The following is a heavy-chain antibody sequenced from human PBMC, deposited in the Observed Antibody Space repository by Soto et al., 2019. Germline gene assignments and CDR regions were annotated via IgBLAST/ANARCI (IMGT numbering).Heavy chain of an antibody. J-gene: IGHJ6*02. D-gene: IGHD6-6*01. Sequence: ASVKVSCKASGGTFSSYAISWVRQAPGQGLEWMGGIIPIFGTANYAQKFQGRVTITADESTSTAYMELSSLRSEDTAVYYCARDGRAARPWSVYYYYGMDVWGQGTTVTVSS. V-gene: IGHV1-69*13. CDR2: IIPIFGTA. CDR3: ARDGRAARPWSVYYYYGMDV. CDR1: GGTFSSYA.